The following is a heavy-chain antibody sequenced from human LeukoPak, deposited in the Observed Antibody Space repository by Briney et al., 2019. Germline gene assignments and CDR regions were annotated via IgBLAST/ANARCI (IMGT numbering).Heavy chain of an antibody. D-gene: IGHD3-22*01. CDR1: GGSISSGDYY. CDR2: IYYSGST. Sequence: SETLSLTCTVSGGSISSGDYYWSWIRQPPGKGLEWIGYIYYSGSTYYNPSLKSRVTISVDTSKNQFSLKLSSVTAADTAVYYCARGTDSSGDDAFDIWGQGTMVTVSS. V-gene: IGHV4-30-4*08. CDR3: ARGTDSSGDDAFDI. J-gene: IGHJ3*02.